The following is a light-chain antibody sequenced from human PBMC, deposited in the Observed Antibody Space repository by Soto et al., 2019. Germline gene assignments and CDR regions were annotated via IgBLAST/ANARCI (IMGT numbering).Light chain of an antibody. Sequence: IGWTQSPVTLALSPGERATLACRARESVNSGYLAWYQDRPAQAPRLRSYVASSRVTGVPHRLSGRGSGPEFPLTITRLEPADFALYYCQHYGYSPWTFGLGTKVDIK. CDR2: VAS. CDR3: QHYGYSPWT. CDR1: ESVNSGY. V-gene: IGKV3-20*01. J-gene: IGKJ1*01.